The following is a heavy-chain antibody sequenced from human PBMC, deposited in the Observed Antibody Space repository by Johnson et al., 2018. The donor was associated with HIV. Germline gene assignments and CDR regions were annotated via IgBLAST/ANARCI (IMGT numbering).Heavy chain of an antibody. CDR2: MRSDGSNK. CDR3: ARELIDAFDI. CDR1: GFIFSTYG. Sequence: QVQLVESGGGVGQPGGSLRLSCAASGFIFSTYGMHWVRQAPGKGLEWVAFMRSDGSNKYYADSVKGRFTISRDNAKNSLYLQMNSLRAEDTAVYYCARELIDAFDIWGQGTMVTVSS. J-gene: IGHJ3*02. V-gene: IGHV3-30*02.